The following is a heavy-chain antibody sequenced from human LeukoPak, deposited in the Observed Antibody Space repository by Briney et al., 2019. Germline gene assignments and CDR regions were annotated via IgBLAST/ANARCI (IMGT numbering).Heavy chain of an antibody. J-gene: IGHJ5*02. CDR1: GGSISSGDYY. D-gene: IGHD2-21*02. CDR3: ARVPWGDYWFDP. CDR2: IYYSGST. V-gene: IGHV4-30-4*01. Sequence: SETLSLTCTVSGGSISSGDYYWSWIRQPPGKGLEWIGYIYYSGSTYYNPSLKSRVTISVDTSKNQFSLKLSSVTAADTAVYYCARVPWGDYWFDPWGQGTLVTVSS.